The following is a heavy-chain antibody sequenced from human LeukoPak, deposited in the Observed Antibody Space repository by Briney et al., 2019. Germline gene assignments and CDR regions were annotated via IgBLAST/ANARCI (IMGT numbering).Heavy chain of an antibody. CDR3: ARTTSLTASGYDY. Sequence: ASVKVSCKTSGYTFTTYHINWVRQATGQGLEWLGWMNPYSGDRGYAHKFQGRLSFTSDQSISTAYIELRSLGSDDTALYFSARTTSLTASGYDYWGQGTLVSV. CDR2: MNPYSGDR. J-gene: IGHJ4*02. D-gene: IGHD4-17*01. CDR1: GYTFTTYH. V-gene: IGHV1-8*03.